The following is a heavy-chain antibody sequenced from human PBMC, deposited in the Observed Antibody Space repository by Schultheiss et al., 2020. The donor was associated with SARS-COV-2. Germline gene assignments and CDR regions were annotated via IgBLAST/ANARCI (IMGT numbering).Heavy chain of an antibody. CDR2: MNPNSGNT. Sequence: ASVKVSCKASGYTFTGYYMHWVRQAPGQGLEWMGWMNPNSGNTGNAQKFQGRVTMTRNTSISTAYMELSSLRSEDTAVYYCARGRWPQFRDAFDIWGQGTMVTVSS. CDR1: GYTFTGYY. D-gene: IGHD5-24*01. CDR3: ARGRWPQFRDAFDI. V-gene: IGHV1-8*02. J-gene: IGHJ3*02.